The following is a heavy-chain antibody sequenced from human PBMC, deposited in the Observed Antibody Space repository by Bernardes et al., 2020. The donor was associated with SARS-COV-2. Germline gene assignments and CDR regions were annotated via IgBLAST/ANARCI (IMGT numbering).Heavy chain of an antibody. CDR1: GFTFSSDA. D-gene: IGHD2-2*01. Sequence: GGSLRLSCAASGFTFSSDAMSWVRQAPGKGLEWVSGITGSSDRTFYADSVKGRFTISRDNSKNTLYLHMNSLRAEDTAVYYCARDIPAAPLDYWGQGTLVTVSS. CDR2: ITGSSDRT. CDR3: ARDIPAAPLDY. V-gene: IGHV3-23*01. J-gene: IGHJ4*02.